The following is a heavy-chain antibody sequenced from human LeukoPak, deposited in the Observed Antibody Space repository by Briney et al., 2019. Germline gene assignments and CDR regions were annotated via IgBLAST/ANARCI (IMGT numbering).Heavy chain of an antibody. CDR1: GFSFSSFE. CDR3: AREWSTFDY. CDR2: ISSSGSTI. V-gene: IGHV3-48*03. J-gene: IGHJ4*02. Sequence: GGSLRLSCAASGFSFSSFEMNWVRQAPGKGLEWVSYISSSGSTIYYADSVKGRFTSSRDNAKNSLYLQMNSLRAEDTAVYYCAREWSTFDYWGQGALVTVSS. D-gene: IGHD2-15*01.